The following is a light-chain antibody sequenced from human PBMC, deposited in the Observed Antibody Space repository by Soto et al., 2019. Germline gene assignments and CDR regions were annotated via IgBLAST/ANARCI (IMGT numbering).Light chain of an antibody. CDR2: AAS. V-gene: IGKV1-39*01. Sequence: DIPMTQSPSSLSASVGDRVTITCRASQSISSYLNWYQQKPGKAPKLLIYAASSLQSGVPSRFSGSGSGTDFTLTISSLQPEDFATYYCQQSYSLMYTFGQGTKLEIK. CDR3: QQSYSLMYT. CDR1: QSISSY. J-gene: IGKJ2*01.